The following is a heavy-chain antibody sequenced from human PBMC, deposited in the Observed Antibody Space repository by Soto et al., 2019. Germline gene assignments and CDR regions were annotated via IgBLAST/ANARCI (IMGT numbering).Heavy chain of an antibody. CDR3: ARDTYYYDTSGYYYAN. Sequence: GGSLRLSCAASGFTFSSYSMNWVRQTPGKGLEWVCGIGGSGTTIYCADSVKGRFTISRDNFGNTMYLQMNSVRVEDTAVYYCARDTYYYDTSGYYYANWGLGTLVTVS. CDR2: IGGSGTTI. J-gene: IGHJ4*02. V-gene: IGHV3-23*01. CDR1: GFTFSSYS. D-gene: IGHD3-22*01.